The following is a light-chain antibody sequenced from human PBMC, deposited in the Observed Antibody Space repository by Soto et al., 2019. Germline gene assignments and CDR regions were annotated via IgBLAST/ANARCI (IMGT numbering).Light chain of an antibody. J-gene: IGKJ4*01. CDR1: QSVSPD. CDR3: QQYNDWPFT. Sequence: EIVMTQSPATLSVSPGERATHSCRASQSVSPDLAWYQQKPGQAPRLLVYGTSTRAAGIQARFSGSESGTEFTLTISSLQSEDVAVYYCQQYNDWPFTFGGGTKVEIK. CDR2: GTS. V-gene: IGKV3-15*01.